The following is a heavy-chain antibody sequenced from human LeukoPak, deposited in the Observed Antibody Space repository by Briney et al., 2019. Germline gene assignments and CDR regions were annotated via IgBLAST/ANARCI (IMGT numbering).Heavy chain of an antibody. J-gene: IGHJ5*02. CDR2: ISHSGTNI. CDR3: ARGPTVTTLNWFDP. Sequence: GGSLRLSCAASGFTFSSYEMNWVRQAPGKGLEWVSYISHSGTNIYYADSVQGRFTISRDNAKNSLYLQMNSLRAEDTAIYYCARGPTVTTLNWFDPWGQGTLVTVSS. V-gene: IGHV3-48*03. D-gene: IGHD4-17*01. CDR1: GFTFSSYE.